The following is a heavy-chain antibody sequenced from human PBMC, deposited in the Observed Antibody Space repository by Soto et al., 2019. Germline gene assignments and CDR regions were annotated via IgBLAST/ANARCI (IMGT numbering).Heavy chain of an antibody. Sequence: PGGSLRLSCAASGFTFSSYAMHWVRQAPGKGLEWVAVISYDGSNKYYADSVKGRFTISRDNSKNTLYLQMNSLRAEDTAVYYCARVEQGGQLLYLTLHYYYYYGMDVWGQGTTVTVSS. D-gene: IGHD2-2*02. V-gene: IGHV3-30-3*01. CDR3: ARVEQGGQLLYLTLHYYYYYGMDV. CDR1: GFTFSSYA. CDR2: ISYDGSNK. J-gene: IGHJ6*02.